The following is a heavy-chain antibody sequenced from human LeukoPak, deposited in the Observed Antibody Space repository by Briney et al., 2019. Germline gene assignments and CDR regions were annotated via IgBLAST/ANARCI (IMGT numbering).Heavy chain of an antibody. D-gene: IGHD2-2*01. J-gene: IGHJ6*02. CDR3: ARGGYCSSTSLWFPGGCYYGMDV. CDR2: INAGNGNT. Sequence: ASVKVSCKASGYTFTSYAMHWVRQAPGQRLEWMGWINAGNGNTKYSQKFQGRVTTTRDTSASTAYMELSSLRSEDTAVYYCARGGYCSSTSLWFPGGCYYGMDVWGQGTTVTVSS. V-gene: IGHV1-3*01. CDR1: GYTFTSYA.